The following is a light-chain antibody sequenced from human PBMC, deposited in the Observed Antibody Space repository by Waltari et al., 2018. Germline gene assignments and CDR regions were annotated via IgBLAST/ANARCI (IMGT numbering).Light chain of an antibody. CDR2: GVS. CDR3: SSFTSTNTWV. J-gene: IGLJ3*02. CDR1: GSDIGGYNY. V-gene: IGLV2-14*03. Sequence: QSALTQPASVSGSPGQAITISCTGTGSDIGGYNYVSWYQQHPGKAPKLLIYGVSSRCSGGSDRFSGSKAGYAASLTISGLQAEDEAHYYCSSFTSTNTWVCGGGTKLTVL.